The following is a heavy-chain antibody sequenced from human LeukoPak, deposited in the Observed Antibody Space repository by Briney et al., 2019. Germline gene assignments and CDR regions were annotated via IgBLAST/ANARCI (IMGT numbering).Heavy chain of an antibody. CDR1: GFTFSDYY. CDR2: IDNSGNTI. CDR3: ARDSPSRYESPMDV. J-gene: IGHJ6*02. Sequence: PGGSLRLSCAASGFTFSDYYISWIRQAPGKGLEWVSYIDNSGNTINYADSVKGRFTISRDNAKNSLYLQMNSLRAEDTAVYYCARDSPSRYESPMDVWGQGTTVTVSS. D-gene: IGHD1-14*01. V-gene: IGHV3-11*01.